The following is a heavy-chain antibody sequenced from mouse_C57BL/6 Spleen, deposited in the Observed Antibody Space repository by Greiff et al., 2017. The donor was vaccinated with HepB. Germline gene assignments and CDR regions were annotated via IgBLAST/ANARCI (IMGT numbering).Heavy chain of an antibody. CDR2: IHPCDSDT. D-gene: IGHD1-1*01. CDR3: AICYGSSYPWFAY. Sequence: QVQLQQPGAELVKPGASVKVSCKASGYTFTSYWMHWVKQRPGQGLEWIGRIHPCDSDTNYNQKFKGKATLTVDKSSSTAYMQLSSLTSEDSAVYYCAICYGSSYPWFAYWGQGTLVTVSA. V-gene: IGHV1-74*01. J-gene: IGHJ3*01. CDR1: GYTFTSYW.